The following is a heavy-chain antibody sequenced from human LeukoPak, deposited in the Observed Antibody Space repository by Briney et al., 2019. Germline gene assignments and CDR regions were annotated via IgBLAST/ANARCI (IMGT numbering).Heavy chain of an antibody. J-gene: IGHJ4*02. Sequence: GGSLRLSCAASGFTVSSNYMSWVRQAPGKGLEWVSVIYSGGSTYYADSVKGRFTISRDNSKNTLYLQMNSLRAEDTAVYYCAKDPLGYCSGGSCYSDYWGQGTLVTVSS. V-gene: IGHV3-53*01. CDR2: IYSGGST. CDR1: GFTVSSNY. CDR3: AKDPLGYCSGGSCYSDY. D-gene: IGHD2-15*01.